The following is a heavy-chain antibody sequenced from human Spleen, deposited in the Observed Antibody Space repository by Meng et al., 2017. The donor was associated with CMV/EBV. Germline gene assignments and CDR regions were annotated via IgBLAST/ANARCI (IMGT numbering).Heavy chain of an antibody. V-gene: IGHV1-69*10. CDR2: IIPILGIA. CDR3: ARGPNNIVVVPAATYYYYGMDV. D-gene: IGHD2-2*01. J-gene: IGHJ6*02. Sequence: SVKVSCKASGYTFTAHYFHWVRQAPGQGLEWMGGIIPILGIANYAQKFQGRVTITADKSTSTAYMELSSLRSEDTAVYYCARGPNNIVVVPAATYYYYGMDVWGQGTTVTVSS. CDR1: GYTFTAHY.